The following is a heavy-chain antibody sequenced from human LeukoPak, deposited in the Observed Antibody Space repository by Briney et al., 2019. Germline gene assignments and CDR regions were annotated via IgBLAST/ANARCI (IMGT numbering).Heavy chain of an antibody. CDR1: GGSISSNNFY. D-gene: IGHD3-22*01. CDR2: IYSGGST. J-gene: IGHJ5*02. Sequence: SETLSLTCTVSGGSISSNNFYGGLIRQPPGKGLEWIGSIYSGGSTFYNPSLKSRVTLSVDTSKYQFSLKLSSVAAADTAVYYCARYRDYYDSSGYNWFDPWGQGTLVTVSS. CDR3: ARYRDYYDSSGYNWFDP. V-gene: IGHV4-39*01.